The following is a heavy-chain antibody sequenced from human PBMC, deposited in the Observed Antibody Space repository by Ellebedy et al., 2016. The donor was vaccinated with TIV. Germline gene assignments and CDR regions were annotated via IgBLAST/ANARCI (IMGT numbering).Heavy chain of an antibody. CDR2: IWYDGDNK. CDR3: ARNDMPAYPCFDF. Sequence: GGSLRLSCTASGFIFSSYWMHWVRQAPGKGLEWVAVIWYDGDNKYYADSVKGRFTISRDNSKNTLYLQLNSLRAEDTAVYYCARNDMPAYPCFDFWGQGTLVTVSS. V-gene: IGHV3-33*08. J-gene: IGHJ4*02. CDR1: GFIFSSYW. D-gene: IGHD2-2*01.